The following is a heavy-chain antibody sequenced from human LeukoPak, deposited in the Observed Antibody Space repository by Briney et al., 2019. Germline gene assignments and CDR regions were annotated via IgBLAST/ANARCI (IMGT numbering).Heavy chain of an antibody. CDR3: ARKWFGELAINWFDP. CDR2: IYYSGST. Sequence: PSQTLSLTCTVSGGSISSGDYYWSWIRQPPGKGLEWIGYIYYSGSTYYNPSLKSRVTISVDTSKNQFSLKLSSVTAADTAVYYCARKWFGELAINWFDPWGQGTLVTVSS. J-gene: IGHJ5*02. CDR1: GGSISSGDYY. D-gene: IGHD3-10*01. V-gene: IGHV4-30-4*01.